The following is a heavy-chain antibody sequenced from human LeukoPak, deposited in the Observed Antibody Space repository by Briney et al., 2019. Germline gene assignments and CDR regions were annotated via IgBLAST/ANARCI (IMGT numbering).Heavy chain of an antibody. CDR2: ISGDGDST. CDR3: AKDIRRGYSYGFFDY. CDR1: GFTFDDYA. Sequence: PGGSLRLSCAASGFTFDDYAMHWVRQAPGQGLEWVSLISGDGDSTYDADSVKGRFTISRDNSRNSLYLQMNSLRTEDTALYYCAKDIRRGYSYGFFDYWGQGTLVTVSS. J-gene: IGHJ4*02. V-gene: IGHV3-43*02. D-gene: IGHD5-18*01.